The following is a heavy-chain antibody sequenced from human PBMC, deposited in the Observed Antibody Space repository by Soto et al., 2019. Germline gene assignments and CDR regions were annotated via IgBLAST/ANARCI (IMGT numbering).Heavy chain of an antibody. J-gene: IGHJ6*02. D-gene: IGHD6-13*01. CDR3: TRDLGIIAAGGYYYYYGMDV. CDR2: IKSDGSST. V-gene: IGHV3-74*01. CDR1: GFTFSSYW. Sequence: GGSLRLSCAASGFTFSSYWMHWVRQAPGKGLVWVSRIKSDGSSTSYADSVKGRFTISRDNAKNTLHLQMNSLRAEDTAVYYCTRDLGIIAAGGYYYYYGMDVWGQGTTVTVS.